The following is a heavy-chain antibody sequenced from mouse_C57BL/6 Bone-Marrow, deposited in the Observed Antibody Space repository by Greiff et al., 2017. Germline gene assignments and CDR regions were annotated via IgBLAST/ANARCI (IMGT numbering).Heavy chain of an antibody. CDR2: IYPRSGNT. Sequence: VHLVESGAELARPGASVKLSCKASGYTFTSYGISWVKQRTGQGLEWIGEIYPRSGNTYYNEKFKGKATLTADKSSSTAYMELRSLTSEDSAVYFCARDGIYYDYGAWFAYWGQGTLVTVSA. D-gene: IGHD2-4*01. J-gene: IGHJ3*01. CDR1: GYTFTSYG. CDR3: ARDGIYYDYGAWFAY. V-gene: IGHV1-81*01.